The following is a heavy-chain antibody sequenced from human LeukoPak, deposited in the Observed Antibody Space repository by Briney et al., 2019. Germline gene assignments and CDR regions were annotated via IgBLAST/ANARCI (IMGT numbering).Heavy chain of an antibody. D-gene: IGHD6-13*01. V-gene: IGHV4-34*01. Sequence: SETLSLTCAVYGGSFSGYYWSWIRQPPGKRLEWIGEINHSGSTNYNPSLKSRVTISVDTSRNQFSLKLSSVTAADTAVYYCARSSSWSKKNWFDPWGQGTLVTVSS. CDR1: GGSFSGYY. CDR3: ARSSSWSKKNWFDP. J-gene: IGHJ5*02. CDR2: INHSGST.